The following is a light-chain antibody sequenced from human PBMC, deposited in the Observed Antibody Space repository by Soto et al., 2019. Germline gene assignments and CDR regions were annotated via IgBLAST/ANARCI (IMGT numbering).Light chain of an antibody. CDR1: QGITSW. CDR2: AAS. J-gene: IGKJ2*01. CDR3: QQTDSFPYT. V-gene: IGKV1-12*01. Sequence: DIHMTQSPSSVSASVGDRVTITCRASQGITSWLVWYQQKPGKAPKLLIYAASSLQSGVPSRFSGSGSGTDFSLTSSSLQPEDFATYYCQQTDSFPYTFGRGTKVEIK.